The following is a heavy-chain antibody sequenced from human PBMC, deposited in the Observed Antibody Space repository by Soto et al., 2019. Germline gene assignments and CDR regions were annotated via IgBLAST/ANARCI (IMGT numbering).Heavy chain of an antibody. CDR1: GFTLRSYW. CDR2: IKTDASEK. D-gene: IGHD3-10*01. J-gene: IGHJ4*01. V-gene: IGHV3-7*01. Sequence: PGGSLRLSCAASGFTLRSYWMSWVRQAPGKGLEWLATIKTDASEKKYVDSVKGRFTVSRDNAKNSLYLQMDSLRAEDTAVYYCARDSRYGSGSSVNHYIDCWGRGTLVTVSS. CDR3: ARDSRYGSGSSVNHYIDC.